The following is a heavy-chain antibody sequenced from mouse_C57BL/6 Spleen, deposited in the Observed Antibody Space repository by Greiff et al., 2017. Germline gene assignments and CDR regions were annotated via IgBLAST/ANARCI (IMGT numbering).Heavy chain of an antibody. CDR2: IDPSGSYT. V-gene: IGHV1-69*01. D-gene: IGHD2-1*01. Sequence: QVQLQQPGAELVMPGASVKLSCKASGYTFTSYWMHWVKQRPGQGLEWIGEIDPSGSYTNYNQKFKGKSTLTVDKSSSTAYMQLSSLTSEDSAVYYCAIYYGNYGDAMDYWGQGTSVTVSS. CDR1: GYTFTSYW. J-gene: IGHJ4*01. CDR3: AIYYGNYGDAMDY.